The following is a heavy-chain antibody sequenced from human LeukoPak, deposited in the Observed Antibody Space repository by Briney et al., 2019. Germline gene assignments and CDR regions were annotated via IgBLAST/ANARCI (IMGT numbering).Heavy chain of an antibody. V-gene: IGHV3-53*01. J-gene: IGHJ4*02. CDR3: ATESYGGA. CDR2: TYSSGST. Sequence: ETLSLTCTVSGGSISSSSYYWGWIRQPPGKGLEWVSVTYSSGSTHYADSVKGRFTISRDSSKNTLYLQMNSLRAEDTAVYYCATESYGGAWGQGTLVTVSS. CDR1: GGSISSSSYY. D-gene: IGHD1-26*01.